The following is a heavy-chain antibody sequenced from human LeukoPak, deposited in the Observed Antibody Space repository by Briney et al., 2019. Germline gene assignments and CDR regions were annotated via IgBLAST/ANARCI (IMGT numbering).Heavy chain of an antibody. J-gene: IGHJ4*02. D-gene: IGHD3-22*01. CDR3: ASPHNYYDSSGYFDY. Sequence: GGSLRLSCAASGFTFSTYWMSWVRQAPGKGLEWVSAISGSGGSTYYADSVKGRFTISRDNSKNTLYLQMNSLRAEDTAVYYCASPHNYYDSSGYFDYWGQGTLVTVSS. CDR1: GFTFSTYW. CDR2: ISGSGGST. V-gene: IGHV3-23*01.